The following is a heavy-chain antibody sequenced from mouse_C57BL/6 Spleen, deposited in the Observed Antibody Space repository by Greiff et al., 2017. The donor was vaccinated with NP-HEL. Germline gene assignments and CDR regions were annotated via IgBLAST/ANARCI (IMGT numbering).Heavy chain of an antibody. V-gene: IGHV5-9-1*02. Sequence: EVKVEESGEGLVKPGGSLKLSCAASGFTFSSYAMSWVRQTPEKRLEWVAYISSGGDYIYYADTVKGRFTISRDNARNTLYLQMSSLKSEDTAMYYCTRGGGSSYYWYFDVWGTGTTVTVSS. CDR2: ISSGGDYI. CDR3: TRGGGSSYYWYFDV. CDR1: GFTFSSYA. D-gene: IGHD1-1*01. J-gene: IGHJ1*03.